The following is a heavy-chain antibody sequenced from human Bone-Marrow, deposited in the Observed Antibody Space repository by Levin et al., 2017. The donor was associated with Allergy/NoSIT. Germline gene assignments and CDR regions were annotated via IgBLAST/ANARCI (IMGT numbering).Heavy chain of an antibody. J-gene: IGHJ4*02. Sequence: GASVKVSCKASGYTFSGHHIQWARQAPGQGLEWMGYINPNSGVTKYSQNFQGRVTMTRATSIATAYMELRGLGFDDTAVYLCARSEYKNFPFDWWGQGTLVTVSS. CDR2: INPNSGVT. D-gene: IGHD2/OR15-2a*01. CDR1: GYTFSGHH. V-gene: IGHV1-2*02. CDR3: ARSEYKNFPFDW.